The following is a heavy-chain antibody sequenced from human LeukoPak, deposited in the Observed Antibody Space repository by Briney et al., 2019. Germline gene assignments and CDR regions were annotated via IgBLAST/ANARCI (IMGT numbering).Heavy chain of an antibody. J-gene: IGHJ6*02. CDR3: AKDRAYCGGDCYSYYYYGMDV. V-gene: IGHV3-43*01. CDR2: ISWDGGST. Sequence: GGSLRLSCAASGFTFDDYTMHWVRQAPGKGLEWVSLISWDGGSTYYADSVKGRFTISRDNSKNSLYLQMNSLRTEDTALYYCAKDRAYCGGDCYSYYYYGMDVWGQGTTVTVSS. D-gene: IGHD2-21*02. CDR1: GFTFDDYT.